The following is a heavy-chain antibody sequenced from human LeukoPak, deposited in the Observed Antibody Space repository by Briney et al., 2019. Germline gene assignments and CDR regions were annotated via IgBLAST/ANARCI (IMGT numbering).Heavy chain of an antibody. Sequence: GGSLRLSCAASGFTFDDYGMSWVRQAPGRGLEWVSGINWNGGSTGYADSVKGRFTISRDNAKNSLYLQMNSLRVEDMGLYYCTRASGYSSGAVDYWGQGTLVTVSS. CDR3: TRASGYSSGAVDY. CDR1: GFTFDDYG. CDR2: INWNGGST. J-gene: IGHJ4*02. V-gene: IGHV3-20*04. D-gene: IGHD5-18*01.